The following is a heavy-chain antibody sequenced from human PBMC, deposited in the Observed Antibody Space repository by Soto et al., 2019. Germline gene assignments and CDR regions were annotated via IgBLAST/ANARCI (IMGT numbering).Heavy chain of an antibody. J-gene: IGHJ4*02. CDR2: INSDGSST. V-gene: IGHV3-74*01. CDR1: GFTFSSYW. D-gene: IGHD2-2*01. CDR3: ARDRIGVGVKVVPAAIGVDY. Sequence: GGSLRLSCAASGFTFSSYWMHWVRQAPGKGLVWVSRINSDGSSTSYADSVKGRFTISRDNAKNTRYLQMTSLRAEDTAVYYCARDRIGVGVKVVPAAIGVDYWGQGTLVTVSS.